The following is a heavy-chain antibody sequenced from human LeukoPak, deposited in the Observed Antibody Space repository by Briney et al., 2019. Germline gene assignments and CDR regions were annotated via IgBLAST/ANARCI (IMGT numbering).Heavy chain of an antibody. J-gene: IGHJ3*02. D-gene: IGHD1-26*01. CDR1: GYTFTSYA. CDR2: INAGNGNT. Sequence: ASVKVSCKASGYTFTSYAMHWVRQAPGQRLEWMGWINAGNGNTKYSQKFQGRVTITADESTSTAYMELSSLRSEDTAVYYCARDIIPFVVGDDAFDIWGQGTMVTVSS. V-gene: IGHV1-3*01. CDR3: ARDIIPFVVGDDAFDI.